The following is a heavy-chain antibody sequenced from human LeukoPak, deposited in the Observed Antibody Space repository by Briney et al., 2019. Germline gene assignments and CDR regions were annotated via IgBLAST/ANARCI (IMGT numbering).Heavy chain of an antibody. Sequence: PSETLSLTCTVSGASFSSSAYYWGWLRQPPGKGLEWIVSIYYSGSTYYNHSLKSQVPMSVEASKNQFSLKLSSVTAADTAVYYCARHAGGISATGTRPFDYWGQGTLVTVSS. J-gene: IGHJ4*02. CDR2: IYYSGST. CDR3: ARHAGGISATGTRPFDY. D-gene: IGHD6-13*01. V-gene: IGHV4-39*01. CDR1: GASFSSSAYY.